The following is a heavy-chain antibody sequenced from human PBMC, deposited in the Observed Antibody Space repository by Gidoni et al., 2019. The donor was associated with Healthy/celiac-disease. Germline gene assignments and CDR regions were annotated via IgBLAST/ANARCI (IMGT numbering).Heavy chain of an antibody. CDR3: ARDTQGQWRSGYYE. Sequence: QVQLVQSGAEVKKPGASVKASCKASGYTFTGYYMHWVRQAPGPGLEWMGWINPNSGGTNYAQKFQGRVTMTRDTSISTAYMELSRLRSDDTAVYYCARDTQGQWRSGYYEWGQGTLVTVSS. CDR1: GYTFTGYY. J-gene: IGHJ4*02. D-gene: IGHD3-3*01. V-gene: IGHV1-2*02. CDR2: INPNSGGT.